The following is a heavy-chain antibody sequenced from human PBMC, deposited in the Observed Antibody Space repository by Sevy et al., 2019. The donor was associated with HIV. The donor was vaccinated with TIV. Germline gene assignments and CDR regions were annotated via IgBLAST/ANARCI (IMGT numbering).Heavy chain of an antibody. V-gene: IGHV3-30*02. CDR1: GFTFSSYG. D-gene: IGHD6-19*01. Sequence: GGSLRLSCAASGFTFSSYGMHWVRQAPGKGLEWVAFIRYDGSNKYYADSVKGRFNISRDNSKNTLYLQMNSLRAEDTAVYYCAKDFVEYSSGWYNYYGMDVWGQGTTVTVSS. CDR3: AKDFVEYSSGWYNYYGMDV. J-gene: IGHJ6*02. CDR2: IRYDGSNK.